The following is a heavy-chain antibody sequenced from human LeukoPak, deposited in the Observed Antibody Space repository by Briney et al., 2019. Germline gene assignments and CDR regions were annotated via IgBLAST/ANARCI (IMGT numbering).Heavy chain of an antibody. D-gene: IGHD6-13*01. J-gene: IGHJ4*02. V-gene: IGHV4-30-4*01. Sequence: SETLSLTCTVSGCSISSGDYYWSWIRQPPGKGLEWVVCIYYSGSTYYDPSIQTRVTISVETSKKQFSLKLSSVTAAETPVYYCASYGSSWEFDYWGQGTLVTVSS. CDR1: GCSISSGDYY. CDR3: ASYGSSWEFDY. CDR2: IYYSGST.